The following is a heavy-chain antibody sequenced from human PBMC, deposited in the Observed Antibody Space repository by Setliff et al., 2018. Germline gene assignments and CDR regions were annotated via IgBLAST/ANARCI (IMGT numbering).Heavy chain of an antibody. CDR1: GGSISNNY. CDR3: AREQWLDPPGYYYMDV. J-gene: IGHJ6*03. D-gene: IGHD6-19*01. Sequence: PSETLSLTCTVSGGSISNNYWNLIRQPPGKGLQWIGYICYSGNTNYNPSLKSRVTIPVDTSKNQFSLKLSSVTAADTAVYHCAREQWLDPPGYYYMDVWAKGTTVTVSS. V-gene: IGHV4-59*01. CDR2: ICYSGNT.